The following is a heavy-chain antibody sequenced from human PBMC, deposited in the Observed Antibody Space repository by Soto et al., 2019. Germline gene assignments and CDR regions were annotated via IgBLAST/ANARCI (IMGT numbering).Heavy chain of an antibody. CDR1: GYTFTSYD. V-gene: IGHV1-8*01. D-gene: IGHD2-2*01. CDR2: MNPNSGNT. J-gene: IGHJ6*03. CDR3: ARPSYPVYYYYMDV. Sequence: ASVKVSCKASGYTFTSYDINWVRQATGQGLEWMGWMNPNSGNTGYAQKFQGRVTMTRNTSISTAYMELSSLRSEDTAVYYCARPSYPVYYYYMDVWGKGTTVTVSS.